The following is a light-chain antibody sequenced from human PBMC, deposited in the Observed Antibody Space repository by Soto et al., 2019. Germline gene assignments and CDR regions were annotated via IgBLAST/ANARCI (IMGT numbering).Light chain of an antibody. CDR3: QQYGNSRGT. J-gene: IGKJ1*01. CDR1: QSVSNNY. V-gene: IGKV3-20*01. CDR2: GAS. Sequence: EIVWTQSPGTLSLSPGERSTLSCMASQSVSNNYLAWYQQKPGQAPRLLIYGASSRATGIPDRFSGSGSGTDFTLTISGLEPEDFAVYYCQQYGNSRGTFGQGTQVEIK.